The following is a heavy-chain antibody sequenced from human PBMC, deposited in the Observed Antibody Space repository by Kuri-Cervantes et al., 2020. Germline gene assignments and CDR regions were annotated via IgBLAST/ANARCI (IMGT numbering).Heavy chain of an antibody. Sequence: GGSLRLSCKVSGYTLTELSMHWVRQAPGKGLEWMGGFDPEDGETIYAQKFQVRVTMTEDTSTDTAYMELSSLRSEDTAMYYCATIWRYSSSWCTNTLFWYWGQGTLVTVSS. CDR3: ATIWRYSSSWCTNTLFWY. CDR1: GYTLTELS. V-gene: IGHV1-24*01. J-gene: IGHJ4*02. CDR2: FDPEDGET. D-gene: IGHD6-13*01.